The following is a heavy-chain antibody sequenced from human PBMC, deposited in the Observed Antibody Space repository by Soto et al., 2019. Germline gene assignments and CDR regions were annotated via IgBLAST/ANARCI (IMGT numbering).Heavy chain of an antibody. V-gene: IGHV4-34*01. CDR2: VSHRGGT. CDR1: GGSFTGYY. CDR3: ARNGGSTWYYFDS. J-gene: IGHJ4*02. Sequence: QVQLQQWGAGLLKPSDTLSLTCAVNGGSFTGYYGCWIRQSPGKGLEWIGEVSHRGGTNYNPSLKSRVTISIDTSKNQFSLKLNSVTAADTGMYYCARNGGSTWYYFDSWGQGTVVTVSS. D-gene: IGHD6-13*01.